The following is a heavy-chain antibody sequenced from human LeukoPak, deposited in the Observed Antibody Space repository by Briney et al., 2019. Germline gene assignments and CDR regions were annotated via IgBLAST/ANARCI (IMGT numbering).Heavy chain of an antibody. J-gene: IGHJ4*02. CDR1: GYTFTSYG. CDR2: ISAYNGNT. Sequence: ASVKVSCKASGYTFTSYGISWVRQAPGQGLEWMGWISAYNGNTNYAQKLQGRVTMTRDTSTSTVYMELSSLRSEDTAVYYCARWGSSSWYFDYWGQGTLVTVSS. D-gene: IGHD6-13*01. CDR3: ARWGSSSWYFDY. V-gene: IGHV1-18*01.